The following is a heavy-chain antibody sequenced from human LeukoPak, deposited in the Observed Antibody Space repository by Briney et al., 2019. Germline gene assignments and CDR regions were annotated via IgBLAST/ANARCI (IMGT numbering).Heavy chain of an antibody. V-gene: IGHV1-69*04. Sequence: SVKVSCKASGGTFSSYAISWVRQAPGQGLEWMGRIIPILGIANYAQKFQGRVTITADKSTSTAYMELSSLRSEDTAVYYCAKSGGYYYERAFDIWGQGTMVTVSS. J-gene: IGHJ3*02. D-gene: IGHD3-22*01. CDR3: AKSGGYYYERAFDI. CDR1: GGTFSSYA. CDR2: IIPILGIA.